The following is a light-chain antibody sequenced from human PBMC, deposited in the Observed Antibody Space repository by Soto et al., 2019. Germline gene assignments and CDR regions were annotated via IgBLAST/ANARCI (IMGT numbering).Light chain of an antibody. J-gene: IGKJ1*01. Sequence: EIFLTQSPDTLSLSPGERATLTCRASQSVTNYIAWYQQRPGQAPRPLIYDASNRATGVPARFSGSRSGTDFTLTISDLEPADFGLYYCQQRLNWPPGFGQGTKVDIK. V-gene: IGKV3-11*01. CDR3: QQRLNWPPG. CDR2: DAS. CDR1: QSVTNY.